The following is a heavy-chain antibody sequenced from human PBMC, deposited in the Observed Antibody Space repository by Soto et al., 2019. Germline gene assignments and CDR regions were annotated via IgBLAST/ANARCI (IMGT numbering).Heavy chain of an antibody. V-gene: IGHV4-59*01. CDR3: ARIGLYDSDDYYYPDY. J-gene: IGHJ4*02. Sequence: ASETLSLTCTVSGASISGFYWSWIRQPPGKGLEWIAYIHYTGTTKYNPSLNSRVSMSVDTSKNQFSLKLSSVTAADTAVYYCARIGLYDSDDYYYPDYWGQGTLVTVSS. CDR2: IHYTGTT. D-gene: IGHD3-22*01. CDR1: GASISGFY.